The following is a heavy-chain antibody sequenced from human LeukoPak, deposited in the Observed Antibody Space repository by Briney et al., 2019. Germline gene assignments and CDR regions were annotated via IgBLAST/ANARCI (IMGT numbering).Heavy chain of an antibody. CDR3: ARTEGDLALYYYDSSGYYPIYFDY. J-gene: IGHJ4*02. V-gene: IGHV4-59*01. Sequence: PSETLSLTCTVSGGSISSYYWSWIRQPPGKGLEWIGYIYYSGSTNYNPSLKSRVTISVDTSKNQFSLKLSSVTAADTAVYYCARTEGDLALYYYDSSGYYPIYFDYWGQGTLVTVSS. CDR1: GGSISSYY. D-gene: IGHD3-22*01. CDR2: IYYSGST.